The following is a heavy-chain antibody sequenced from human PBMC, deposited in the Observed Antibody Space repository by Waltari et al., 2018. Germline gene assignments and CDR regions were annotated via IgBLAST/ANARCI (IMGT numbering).Heavy chain of an antibody. Sequence: EERLAESGGGLVKPGGSLRLSCTASGFDFSDYDMNWVRQAPGTGREWVSSIGGTHSNIFYADSVKGRFTVSRDNAKNSLYLQMDNLRAEDSGLYFCTRDLYGSGGDWFDPWGQGTLVTVSS. D-gene: IGHD3-10*01. CDR1: GFDFSDYD. J-gene: IGHJ5*02. CDR2: IGGTHSNI. V-gene: IGHV3-21*03. CDR3: TRDLYGSGGDWFDP.